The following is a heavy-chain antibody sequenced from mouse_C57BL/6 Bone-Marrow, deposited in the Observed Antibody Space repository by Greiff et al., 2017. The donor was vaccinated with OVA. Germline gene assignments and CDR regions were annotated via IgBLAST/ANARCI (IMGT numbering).Heavy chain of an antibody. J-gene: IGHJ3*01. CDR2: FHPYNDDT. CDR3: ARPGDYDGDWFAY. D-gene: IGHD2-4*01. V-gene: IGHV1-47*01. Sequence: VQLQQSGAELVKPGASVKMSCKASGYTFTTYPIEWMQQNHGKSLEWIGNFHPYNDDTKYNEKFKGKATLTVEKSSSTVYLELSRVTSDDSAVDYCARPGDYDGDWFAYWGQGTLVTVSA. CDR1: GYTFTTYP.